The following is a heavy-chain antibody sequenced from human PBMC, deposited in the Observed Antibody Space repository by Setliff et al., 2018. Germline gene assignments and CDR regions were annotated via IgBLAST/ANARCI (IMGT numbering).Heavy chain of an antibody. Sequence: SETLSLTCTVSGGSISSSSYYWGWIRQPPGKGLEWIGSIYYSGSTYYNPSLKSRVTISVDTAKNQFSLKLSSVTAADTAVYYCARKEYYNFWSGPARAFDIWGQGTMVTVSS. CDR1: GGSISSSSYY. CDR2: IYYSGST. J-gene: IGHJ3*02. D-gene: IGHD3-3*01. CDR3: ARKEYYNFWSGPARAFDI. V-gene: IGHV4-39*07.